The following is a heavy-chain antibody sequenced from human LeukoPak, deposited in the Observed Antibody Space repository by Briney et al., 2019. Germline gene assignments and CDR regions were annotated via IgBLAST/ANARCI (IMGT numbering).Heavy chain of an antibody. J-gene: IGHJ5*02. CDR2: INHSGST. Sequence: PSETLSLTCTVSGGSISSYYWSWIRQPPGKGLEWIGEINHSGSTNYNPSLKSRVTISVDTSKNQFSLKLSSVTAADTAVYYCARGGIRIWFGESLAWFDPWGQGTLVTVSS. V-gene: IGHV4-34*01. CDR1: GGSISSYY. D-gene: IGHD3-10*01. CDR3: ARGGIRIWFGESLAWFDP.